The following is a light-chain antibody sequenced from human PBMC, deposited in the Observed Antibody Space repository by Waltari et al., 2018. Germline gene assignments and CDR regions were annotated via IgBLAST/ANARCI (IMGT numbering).Light chain of an antibody. J-gene: IGLJ3*02. CDR1: SSDVGGYNF. CDR3: AAWDDRMNGHWV. CDR2: DVT. V-gene: IGLV2-14*03. Sequence: QSALTQPASVSGSPGQSVTISCTGTSSDVGGYNFVSWYQQHPGRAPKLMIYDVTHRPSGVSTRFSGSKSGDTASLTISGLQAADEADYYCAAWDDRMNGHWVFGGGTKVTVL.